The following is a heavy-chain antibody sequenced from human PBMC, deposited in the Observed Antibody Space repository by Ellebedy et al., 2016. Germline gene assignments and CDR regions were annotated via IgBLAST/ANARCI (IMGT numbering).Heavy chain of an antibody. D-gene: IGHD3-3*01. J-gene: IGHJ4*02. Sequence: GESLKISCVGSGFTFGNTWMSWVRQAPEKGLEWVANIRSTTDGGTKDYATPVKGRFTISRDDSKNTLYLQMNSLKTDDTALYYCTTQNSVYGVVIKSFDSWGQGTQVSVSS. V-gene: IGHV3-15*01. CDR3: TTQNSVYGVVIKSFDS. CDR1: GFTFGNTW. CDR2: IRSTTDGGTK.